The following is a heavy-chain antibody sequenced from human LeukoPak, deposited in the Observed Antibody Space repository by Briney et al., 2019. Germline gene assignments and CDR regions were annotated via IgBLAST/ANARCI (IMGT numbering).Heavy chain of an antibody. Sequence: SETLSLTCTVSGGSISSGGYYWRWIRQHPGKGLEWIGYIYYSGSTYYNPSLKSRFTISVDTSKNQFSLKLSSATAADTAVYYCAREVTYSSSSRPFSYWGQGTLVTVSS. J-gene: IGHJ4*02. CDR2: IYYSGST. CDR1: GGSISSGGYY. D-gene: IGHD6-13*01. V-gene: IGHV4-31*03. CDR3: AREVTYSSSSRPFSY.